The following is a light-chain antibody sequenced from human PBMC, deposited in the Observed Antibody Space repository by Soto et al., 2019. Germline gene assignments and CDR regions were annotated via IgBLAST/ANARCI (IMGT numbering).Light chain of an antibody. CDR2: GAS. CDR1: QSVSSN. J-gene: IGKJ1*01. V-gene: IGKV3-15*01. Sequence: IVMTQSPATLSVSPGERGTLSCRASQSVSSNFAWYQQKPDQAPRLLIYGASTRASDIPVRFSGSGSGTEFTLTLSSLQSEDFAVYSCQQYHSWPLTFGQGTKVEIK. CDR3: QQYHSWPLT.